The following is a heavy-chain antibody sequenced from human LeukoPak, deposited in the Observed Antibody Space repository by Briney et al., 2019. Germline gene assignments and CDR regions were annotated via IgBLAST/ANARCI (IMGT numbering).Heavy chain of an antibody. V-gene: IGHV3-38-3*01. Sequence: PGGSLRLSCAASGFTVSSNEMSWVRQAPGKGLEWVSSISGGSTYYAGSRKGRFTISRDNSKNTLYLQMNSLRAEDTAVYYCAKALNTSGSFDYWGQGTLVTVSS. D-gene: IGHD1-26*01. CDR1: GFTVSSNE. CDR3: AKALNTSGSFDY. CDR2: ISGGST. J-gene: IGHJ4*02.